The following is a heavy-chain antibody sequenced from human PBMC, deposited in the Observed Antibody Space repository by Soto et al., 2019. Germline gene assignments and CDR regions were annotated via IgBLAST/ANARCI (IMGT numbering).Heavy chain of an antibody. CDR3: ARGRRSSGWYIRGAVYAFDI. J-gene: IGHJ3*02. V-gene: IGHV4-31*03. CDR2: IYYSGST. CDR1: GGSISSGGYY. Sequence: PSETLSLTCTVSGGSISSGGYYWSWIRQHPGKGLEWIGYIYYSGSTYYNPSLKSRVTISVDTSRSQFSLKLSSVTAADTAVYYCARGRRSSGWYIRGAVYAFDIWGQGTMVTVSS. D-gene: IGHD6-19*01.